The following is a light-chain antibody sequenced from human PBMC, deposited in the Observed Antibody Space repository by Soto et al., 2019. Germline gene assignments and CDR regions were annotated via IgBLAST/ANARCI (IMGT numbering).Light chain of an antibody. CDR3: QQYNSYPWT. CDR1: QSISSW. Sequence: DIQMTQSPSTLSASVGDRVTITCRASQSISSWLAWYQQKPGKAPKLLIYKASSLESGVPSRFSGSGSGTEFTLTINSLQPDDFATYICQQYNSYPWTFGQGTKVEIK. J-gene: IGKJ1*01. V-gene: IGKV1-5*03. CDR2: KAS.